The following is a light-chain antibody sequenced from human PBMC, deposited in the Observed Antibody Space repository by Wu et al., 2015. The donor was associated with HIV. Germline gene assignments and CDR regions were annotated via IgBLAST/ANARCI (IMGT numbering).Light chain of an antibody. V-gene: IGKV1-5*03. CDR2: ESS. Sequence: IQMTQSPSTLSASVGDRVAITCRASQSVDTWLAWYQQAPGKAPKLLIYESSTLESGVPSRFSGSGSGTEFTLTISSLQPDDSATYYCQHYKSYSYTFGQGTKLEIK. CDR3: QHYKSYSYT. J-gene: IGKJ2*01. CDR1: QSVDTW.